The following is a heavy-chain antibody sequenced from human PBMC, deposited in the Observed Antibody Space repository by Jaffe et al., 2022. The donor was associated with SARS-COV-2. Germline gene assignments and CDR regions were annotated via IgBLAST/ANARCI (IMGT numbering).Heavy chain of an antibody. J-gene: IGHJ6*02. V-gene: IGHV3-23*01. CDR3: AKSSAVGGHNYGYWSGSYIEDYYYGMDV. CDR2: IGGSGGNT. D-gene: IGHD3-3*01. CDR1: GFSFSSFA. Sequence: EVQLLESGGGLVQPGGSLRLSCAASGFSFSSFALSWVRQAPGKGLEWVSGIGGSGGNTYYADSVKGRFTISRDNSKNTLYLQMNSLRAEDTAVYYCAKSSAVGGHNYGYWSGSYIEDYYYGMDVWGRGTTVIVSS.